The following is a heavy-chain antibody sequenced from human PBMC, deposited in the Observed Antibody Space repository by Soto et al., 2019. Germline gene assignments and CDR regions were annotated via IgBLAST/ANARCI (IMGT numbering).Heavy chain of an antibody. CDR2: IYNGGTT. Sequence: SETLSLTCTVSGGSVSSYYWSWVRQPPGKRPEWIAYIYNGGTTNYNPSLKSRLTISLDTSKNQFSLKLSSVTAADTAVYYCARRARLQWFDPWGQGTLVTVSS. CDR3: ARRARLQWFDP. V-gene: IGHV4-59*02. J-gene: IGHJ5*02. CDR1: GGSVSSYY.